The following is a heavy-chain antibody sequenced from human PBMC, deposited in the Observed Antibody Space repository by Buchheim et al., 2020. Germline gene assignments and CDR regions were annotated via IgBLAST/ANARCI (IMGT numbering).Heavy chain of an antibody. CDR3: AKDSGYCSSTSCYTYYFDY. Sequence: EVQLVESGGVVVQPGGSLRLSCAASGFTFDDYAMHWVRQAPGKGLEWVSLISWDGGSTYYADSVKGRFTISRDRSKNSLYLQMNSLRAEDTALYYCAKDSGYCSSTSCYTYYFDYWGQGTL. CDR1: GFTFDDYA. CDR2: ISWDGGST. D-gene: IGHD2-2*02. V-gene: IGHV3-43D*03. J-gene: IGHJ4*02.